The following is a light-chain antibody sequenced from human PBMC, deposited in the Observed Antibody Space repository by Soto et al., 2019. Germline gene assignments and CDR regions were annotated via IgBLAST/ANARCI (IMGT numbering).Light chain of an antibody. CDR3: QQANSVPPWT. V-gene: IGKV1-12*01. Sequence: DIQMTQSPSSVSASVGDRVTITCRASQDISSWLAWYQQKPGKAPKLLTYAASSLQSGVPSRFSGSGSGTDFTLTISSLQPEDFASYYCQQANSVPPWTFGQGTKVEIK. J-gene: IGKJ1*01. CDR1: QDISSW. CDR2: AAS.